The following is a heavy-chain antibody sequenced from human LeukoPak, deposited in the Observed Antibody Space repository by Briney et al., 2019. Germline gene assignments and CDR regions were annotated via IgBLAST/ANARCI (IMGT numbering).Heavy chain of an antibody. CDR2: INHSGST. J-gene: IGHJ5*02. Sequence: ASETLSLTCAVYGVSFSGYYWSWIRQPPGKGLEWIGEINHSGSTNYNPSLKSRVTISVDTSKNQFSLKLSSVTAADTAVYYCARGKPPIRYCSSTSCYGGGQNWFDPWGQGTLVTVSS. CDR1: GVSFSGYY. CDR3: ARGKPPIRYCSSTSCYGGGQNWFDP. V-gene: IGHV4-34*01. D-gene: IGHD2-2*01.